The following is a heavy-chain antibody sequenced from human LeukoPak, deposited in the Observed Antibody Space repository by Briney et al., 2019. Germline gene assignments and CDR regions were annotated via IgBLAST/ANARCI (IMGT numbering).Heavy chain of an antibody. CDR2: IYPSGST. D-gene: IGHD2-15*01. J-gene: IGHJ2*01. CDR1: GYSISSGYY. CDR3: ASPRDVAVVVGATAGYFDL. Sequence: SETLSLTFTVSGYSISSGYYWGWIRQPPGKRLEWIGSIYPSGSTFYNPSLKSRVTMSVDMSRNQFSLKLSSMTAADTAVYYCASPRDVAVVVGATAGYFDLWGRGTLVTVSS. V-gene: IGHV4-38-2*02.